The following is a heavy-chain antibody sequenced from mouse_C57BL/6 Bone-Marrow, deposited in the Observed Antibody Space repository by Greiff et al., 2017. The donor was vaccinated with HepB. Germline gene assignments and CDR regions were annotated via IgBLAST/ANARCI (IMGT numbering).Heavy chain of an antibody. Sequence: EVQLQESGPGLVKPSQSLSLTCSVTGYSITSGYYWNWIRQFPGNKLEWMGYISYDGRNNYNPSLKNRISITRDTSKNQFFLKLNSVTTEDTATYYCASIYYDYWRVPYWGQGTLVTVSA. CDR3: ASIYYDYWRVPY. V-gene: IGHV3-6*01. D-gene: IGHD2-4*01. CDR2: ISYDGRN. CDR1: GYSITSGYY. J-gene: IGHJ3*01.